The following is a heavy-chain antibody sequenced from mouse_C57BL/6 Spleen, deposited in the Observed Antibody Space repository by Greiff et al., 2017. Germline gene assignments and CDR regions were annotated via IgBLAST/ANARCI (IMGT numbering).Heavy chain of an antibody. CDR1: GYTFTEYT. V-gene: IGHV1-62-2*01. J-gene: IGHJ2*01. CDR3: ARDEDYYGSSYDYFDY. D-gene: IGHD1-1*01. Sequence: QVQLKESGAELVKPGASVKLSCKASGYTFTEYTIHWVKQRSGQGLEWIGWFYPGSGSIKYNEKFKDKATLTADKSSSTVYMELSRLTSEDSAVYVCARDEDYYGSSYDYFDYWGQGTTLTVSS. CDR2: FYPGSGSI.